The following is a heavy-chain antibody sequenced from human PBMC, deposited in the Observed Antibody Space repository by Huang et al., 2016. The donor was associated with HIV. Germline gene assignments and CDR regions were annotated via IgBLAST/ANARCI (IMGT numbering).Heavy chain of an antibody. CDR1: GGPLSGHY. D-gene: IGHD3-16*01. Sequence: QVRLHQWGTGLVRPSETLSLTCAVYGGPLSGHYWSWVRLPPGGSLEWLGEVNHRGSANYNPSLKRRLSMSIGTSKKQFSLKLGSVTAADTALYYCARSLMGEDPFDIWGQGTLVTVSS. J-gene: IGHJ3*02. CDR3: ARSLMGEDPFDI. CDR2: VNHRGSA. V-gene: IGHV4-34*01.